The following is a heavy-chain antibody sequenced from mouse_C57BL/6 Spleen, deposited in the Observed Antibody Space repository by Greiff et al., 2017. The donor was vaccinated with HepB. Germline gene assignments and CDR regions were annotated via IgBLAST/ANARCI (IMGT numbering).Heavy chain of an antibody. D-gene: IGHD1-1*01. V-gene: IGHV1-22*01. Sequence: VQLQQSGPELVKPGASVKMSCKASGYTFTDYNMHWVKQSHGKSLEWIGYINPNNGGTSYNQKFKGKATLTVNKSSSTAYMELRSLTSEDSAVYYCARAPYGSSPYYYAMDYWGQGTSVTVSS. CDR3: ARAPYGSSPYYYAMDY. J-gene: IGHJ4*01. CDR1: GYTFTDYN. CDR2: INPNNGGT.